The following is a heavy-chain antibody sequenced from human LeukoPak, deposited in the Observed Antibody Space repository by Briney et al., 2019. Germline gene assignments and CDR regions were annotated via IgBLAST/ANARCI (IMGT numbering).Heavy chain of an antibody. V-gene: IGHV3-23*01. D-gene: IGHD4-11*01. Sequence: GESLTLSCAASGFTFNNYVMTWVRQAPGKGLEWVSSINRGGNTFYAESVKGRFTVSRDNSKNTLSLQINSLRAEDTAAYYCANSVPRNYGNYLDYWGLGTLVTVSS. CDR3: ANSVPRNYGNYLDY. CDR2: INRGGNT. CDR1: GFTFNNYV. J-gene: IGHJ4*02.